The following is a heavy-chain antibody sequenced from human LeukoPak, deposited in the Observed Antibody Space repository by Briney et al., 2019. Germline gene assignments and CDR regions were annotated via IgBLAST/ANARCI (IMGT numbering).Heavy chain of an antibody. V-gene: IGHV1-2*02. CDR1: GYTFTGYY. D-gene: IGHD2-2*02. CDR3: ARGGRLYCSSTSCYTGFDY. J-gene: IGHJ4*02. Sequence: ASVKVSCKASGYTFTGYYMHWVRQAPGQGLEWMGWINPNSGSTNYAQKFQGRVTMTRDTSISTAYMELSRLRSDDTAVYYCARGGRLYCSSTSCYTGFDYWGQGTLVTVSS. CDR2: INPNSGST.